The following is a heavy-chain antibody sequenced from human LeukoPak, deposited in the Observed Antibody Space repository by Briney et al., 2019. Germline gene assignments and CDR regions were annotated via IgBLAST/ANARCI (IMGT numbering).Heavy chain of an antibody. CDR2: ISYDGSNK. V-gene: IGHV3-30*04. D-gene: IGHD6-13*01. J-gene: IGHJ4*02. CDR1: GFTFSTYT. CDR3: ARGHGVRVAAADY. Sequence: GGSLRLSCAASGFTFSTYTMHWVRQAPGKGLEWVAVISYDGSNKYYADSVKGRFTISRDNSKNTLYLQMNSLRAEDTAVYYCARGHGVRVAAADYWGQGTLVTVSS.